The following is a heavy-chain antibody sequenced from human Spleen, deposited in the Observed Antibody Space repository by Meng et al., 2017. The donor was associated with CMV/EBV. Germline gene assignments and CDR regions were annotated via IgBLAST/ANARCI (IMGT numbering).Heavy chain of an antibody. CDR1: GYNFASYW. CDR3: ARHAVAAAGSQYYFDY. Sequence: GESLKISCKGSGYNFASYWISWVRQIPGKGLEWMGIIYPRVSDTRYSPSFQGQVTISADKFISTAYLQWSSLKASDTAMYYCARHAVAAAGSQYYFDYWGQGTLVTVSS. CDR2: IYPRVSDT. V-gene: IGHV5-51*01. J-gene: IGHJ4*02. D-gene: IGHD6-13*01.